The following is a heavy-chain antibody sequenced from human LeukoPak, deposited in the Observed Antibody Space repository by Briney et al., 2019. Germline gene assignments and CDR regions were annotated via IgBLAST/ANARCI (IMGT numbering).Heavy chain of an antibody. D-gene: IGHD3-16*02. CDR3: ASYDGYRFDH. CDR2: INHSGST. CDR1: GGSFSGYY. Sequence: SETLSLTCAVYGGSFSGYYWSWIRQPPGKGLEWIGEINHSGSTNYNPSLKSRVTISVDTSKNQFSLKLSSVTAADTAVYYCASYDGYRFDHWGQGTLVTVSS. V-gene: IGHV4-34*01. J-gene: IGHJ4*02.